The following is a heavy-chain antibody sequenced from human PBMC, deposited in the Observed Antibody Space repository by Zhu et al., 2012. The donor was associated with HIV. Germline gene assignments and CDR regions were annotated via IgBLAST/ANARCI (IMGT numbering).Heavy chain of an antibody. J-gene: IGHJ3*01. CDR2: INWNSGSI. CDR3: AKDRSSDRFDAFDV. CDR1: GFTFDDYA. Sequence: EVQLVESGGGLVQPGRSLRLSCAASGFTFDDYAMHWVRQAPGKGLEWVSGINWNSGSIEYADSVKGRFTISRDNAKNSLFLQMNSLRPEDMALYFCAKDRSSDRFDAFDVWGQGQWSPSLQ. D-gene: IGHD6-25*01. V-gene: IGHV3-9*03.